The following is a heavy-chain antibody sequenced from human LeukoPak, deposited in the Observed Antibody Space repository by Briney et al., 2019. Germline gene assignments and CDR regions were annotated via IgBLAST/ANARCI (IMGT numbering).Heavy chain of an antibody. CDR2: ISWDGGST. J-gene: IGHJ6*03. Sequence: GGSLRLSCAASGFTFDDYAMHWVRQAPGKGLEWVSLISWDGGSTYYADSVKGRFTISRDNSKNSLYLQMNRLRAEDTALYYCAKAGPYYGGNSAPLLAYYCYMDVWGKGTTVTVSS. D-gene: IGHD4-23*01. CDR3: AKAGPYYGGNSAPLLAYYCYMDV. CDR1: GFTFDDYA. V-gene: IGHV3-43D*03.